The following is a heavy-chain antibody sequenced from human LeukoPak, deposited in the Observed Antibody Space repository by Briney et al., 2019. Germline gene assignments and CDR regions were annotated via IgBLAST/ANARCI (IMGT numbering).Heavy chain of an antibody. Sequence: GSLRLSCAASGFTFSSYSMNWVRQAPGKGLEWVSSISSSSYIYYADSVKGRFTISRDNAKNSLYLQMNSLRAEDTAVYYCARTSGPRGAFDIWGQGTMVTASS. D-gene: IGHD7-27*01. CDR3: ARTSGPRGAFDI. CDR2: ISSSSYI. CDR1: GFTFSSYS. V-gene: IGHV3-21*01. J-gene: IGHJ3*02.